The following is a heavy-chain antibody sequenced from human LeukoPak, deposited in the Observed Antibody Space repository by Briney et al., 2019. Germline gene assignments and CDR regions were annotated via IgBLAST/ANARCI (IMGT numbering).Heavy chain of an antibody. D-gene: IGHD6-19*01. CDR1: GGSISSYY. Sequence: SETLSLTCTVSGGSISSYYWSWIRQPPGKGLEWIGYIYYSGSTNYNPSLKSRVTISVDTSKNQFSLQLNSVTPEDTAAYYCARDHQWLDYFDYWGQGTLVTVSS. J-gene: IGHJ4*02. CDR3: ARDHQWLDYFDY. CDR2: IYYSGST. V-gene: IGHV4-59*12.